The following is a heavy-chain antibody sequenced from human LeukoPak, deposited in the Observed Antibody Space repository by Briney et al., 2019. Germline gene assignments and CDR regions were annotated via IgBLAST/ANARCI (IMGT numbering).Heavy chain of an antibody. D-gene: IGHD6-13*01. CDR2: VHLDGRT. J-gene: IGHJ6*02. Sequence: SETLSLTCDVSGGSVTSTNWWTWVRQPPGKGLEWIGEVHLDGRTNYNPSLKSRLIMSVDLPENHISLKLTSVTAADTAVYYCARDAGSSWYPSLYYYGMDVWGQGTTVTVSS. CDR1: GGSVTSTNW. V-gene: IGHV4-4*02. CDR3: ARDAGSSWYPSLYYYGMDV.